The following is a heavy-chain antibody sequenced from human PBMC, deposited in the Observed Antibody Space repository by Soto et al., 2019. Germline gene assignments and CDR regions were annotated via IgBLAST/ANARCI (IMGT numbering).Heavy chain of an antibody. CDR3: ASGPLYYDSSGYSPFFDY. D-gene: IGHD3-22*01. J-gene: IGHJ4*02. CDR2: IYYSGST. Sequence: LSLTCTVSCVTISSGDYYCSWIRQPPGKGLEWIGYIYYSGSTYYNPSLKSRVTISVDTSKNQFSLKLSSVTAADTAVYYCASGPLYYDSSGYSPFFDYWGQGTLVTVSS. CDR1: CVTISSGDYY. V-gene: IGHV4-30-4*01.